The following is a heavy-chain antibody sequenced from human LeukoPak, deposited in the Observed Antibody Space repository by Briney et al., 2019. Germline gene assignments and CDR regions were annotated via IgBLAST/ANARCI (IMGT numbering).Heavy chain of an antibody. CDR3: AKYGLGSGIQVWGDFGMDV. CDR2: ISGSGGST. J-gene: IGHJ6*02. Sequence: GGSLRLSCAASGFTFSSYGMSWVRQAPGKGLEWVSAISGSGGSTYYADSVKGRFTISRDNSKNTLYLQMNSLRAEDTAVYYCAKYGLGSGIQVWGDFGMDVWGQGTTVTVSS. V-gene: IGHV3-23*01. CDR1: GFTFSSYG. D-gene: IGHD5-18*01.